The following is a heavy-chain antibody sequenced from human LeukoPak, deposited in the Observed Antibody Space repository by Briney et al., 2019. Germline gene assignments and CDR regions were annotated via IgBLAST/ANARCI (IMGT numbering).Heavy chain of an antibody. J-gene: IGHJ6*02. D-gene: IGHD6-13*01. CDR1: GFTFSSSW. CDR2: INSDGSST. Sequence: GGSLRLSCAASGFTFSSSWMHWVRQAPGKGLVWVSRINSDGSSTSYADSVKGRFTISRDNAKNTLYLQMNSLRAEDTAVYYCARDSAAAGYDYYGMDVWGQGTTVTVSS. V-gene: IGHV3-74*01. CDR3: ARDSAAAGYDYYGMDV.